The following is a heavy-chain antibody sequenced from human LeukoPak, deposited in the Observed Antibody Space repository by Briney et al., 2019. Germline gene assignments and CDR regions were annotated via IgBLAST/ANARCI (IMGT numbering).Heavy chain of an antibody. CDR1: GFTFSSYA. D-gene: IGHD1-14*01. J-gene: IGHJ4*02. CDR2: ISGSGGST. Sequence: PGGSLRLSCAASGFTFSSYAMSWVRQAPGKGLEWVSAISGSGGSTYYADSVKGRFTISRDNSKNTLYLQMNSLRAKDTAVYYCAKDLTPYKNYWYFDYWGQGTLVTVSS. CDR3: AKDLTPYKNYWYFDY. V-gene: IGHV3-23*01.